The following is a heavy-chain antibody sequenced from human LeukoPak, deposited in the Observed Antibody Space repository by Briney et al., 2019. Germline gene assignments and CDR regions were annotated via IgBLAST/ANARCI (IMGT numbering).Heavy chain of an antibody. V-gene: IGHV4-39*01. CDR3: ARHQVTIFGVVRPNFDY. CDR1: GGSISSGDYY. D-gene: IGHD3-3*01. CDR2: IYYSGST. Sequence: SQTLSLTCTVSGGSISSGDYYWGWIRQPPGKGLEWIGSIYYSGSTYYNPSLKSRVTISVDTSKNQFSLKLSSVTAADTAVYYCARHQVTIFGVVRPNFDYWGQGTLVTVSS. J-gene: IGHJ4*02.